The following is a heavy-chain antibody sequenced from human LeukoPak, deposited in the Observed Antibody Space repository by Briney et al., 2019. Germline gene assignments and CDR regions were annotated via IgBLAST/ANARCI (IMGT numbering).Heavy chain of an antibody. J-gene: IGHJ6*02. CDR3: IRGAASGSYYGFDV. V-gene: IGHV3-33*01. CDR2: IWYDGSNK. D-gene: IGHD1-26*01. Sequence: QTGGSLRLSCAASGITFRSYGMHWVRQAPGKGLEWVAFIWYDGSNKYYADSVKGRFTISRDNSRNTLFLQMNSLRAEDTAVYYCIRGAASGSYYGFDVWGQGATVTVSS. CDR1: GITFRSYG.